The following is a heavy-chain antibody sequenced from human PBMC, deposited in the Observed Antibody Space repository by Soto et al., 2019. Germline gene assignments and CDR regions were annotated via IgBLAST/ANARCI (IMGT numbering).Heavy chain of an antibody. J-gene: IGHJ4*02. V-gene: IGHV4-39*01. CDR1: GGSISSSSYY. D-gene: IGHD6-13*01. Sequence: SETLSLTCTVSGGSISSSSYYWGWIRQPPGKGLEWIGSIYYSGSTYYNPSLKSRVTISVDTSKNQFSLKLSSVTAADTAVYHCARLYSRSWYVDYWGQGTLVTVSS. CDR2: IYYSGST. CDR3: ARLYSRSWYVDY.